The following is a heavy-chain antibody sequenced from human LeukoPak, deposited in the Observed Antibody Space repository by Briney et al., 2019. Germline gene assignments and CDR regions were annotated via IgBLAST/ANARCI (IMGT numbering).Heavy chain of an antibody. CDR2: IDNGGKT. Sequence: PSETLSLTCSVSGYSIRSGHYWGWIRQPPGKGLEWIGSIDNGGKTFYNPSLKSRAAVSVDTSKNQFSLRLSYVSAADTAVYYCARGHLYCNNDCYPFDYWGLGTLVTVSS. D-gene: IGHD2-21*02. CDR1: GYSIRSGHY. J-gene: IGHJ4*02. CDR3: ARGHLYCNNDCYPFDY. V-gene: IGHV4-38-2*02.